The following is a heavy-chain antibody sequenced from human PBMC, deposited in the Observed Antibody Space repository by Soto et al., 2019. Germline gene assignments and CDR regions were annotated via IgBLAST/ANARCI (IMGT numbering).Heavy chain of an antibody. CDR1: GGTFSSYA. CDR3: APLGGLRYSGYDFSGGFDP. V-gene: IGHV1-69*01. Sequence: QVQLVQSGAEVKKPGSSVKVSCKASGGTFSSYAISWVRQAPGQGLEWMGGIIPIFGTANYAQKFQGRVTITGDEPRGTADMERSTRRSGDTAVYSCAPLGGLRYSGYDFSGGFDPWGQGPLVTVSS. J-gene: IGHJ5*02. CDR2: IIPIFGTA. D-gene: IGHD5-12*01.